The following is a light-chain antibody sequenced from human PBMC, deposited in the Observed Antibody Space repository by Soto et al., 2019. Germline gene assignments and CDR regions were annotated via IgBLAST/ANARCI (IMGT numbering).Light chain of an antibody. CDR1: SSNIGAGYD. CDR3: ATWDDSLNAAV. J-gene: IGLJ7*01. V-gene: IGLV1-40*01. Sequence: QAVVTQPPSVSGAPGQRVTISCTGSSSNIGAGYDVHWYQQRPGTAPKLLIYIDDQRPSGVPDRFSGSKSGTSASLAISGLQSEDEADYYCATWDDSLNAAVFGGGTQLTVL. CDR2: IDD.